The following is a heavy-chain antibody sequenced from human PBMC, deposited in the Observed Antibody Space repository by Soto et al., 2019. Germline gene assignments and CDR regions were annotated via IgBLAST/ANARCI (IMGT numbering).Heavy chain of an antibody. Sequence: QVQLQESGPGLVKPSQTLSLTCTVSGGSISSGDYYWSWIRQPPGKGLEWIGDIYYSGSTYYNPALDSRVTISVDTSRTQCALKLSSVTAADTAVSYCARTTVTTSHYYYGMDVLGQGTTVTVSS. J-gene: IGHJ6*02. CDR3: ARTTVTTSHYYYGMDV. CDR2: IYYSGST. CDR1: GGSISSGDYY. D-gene: IGHD4-17*01. V-gene: IGHV4-30-4*01.